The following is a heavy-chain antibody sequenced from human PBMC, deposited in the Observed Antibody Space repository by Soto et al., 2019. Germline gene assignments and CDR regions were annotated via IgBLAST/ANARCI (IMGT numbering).Heavy chain of an antibody. CDR3: ARDSYGGAYGMDV. Sequence: GSLRLSCAASGFTFSDHYMDWVRQAPGKGLEWVGRTRNKANSYTTEYAASVKGRFTISRDDSKNSLYLQMNSLKTEDTAVYYCARDSYGGAYGMDVWGQGTTVTVSS. V-gene: IGHV3-72*01. CDR1: GFTFSDHY. CDR2: TRNKANSYTT. J-gene: IGHJ6*02. D-gene: IGHD4-17*01.